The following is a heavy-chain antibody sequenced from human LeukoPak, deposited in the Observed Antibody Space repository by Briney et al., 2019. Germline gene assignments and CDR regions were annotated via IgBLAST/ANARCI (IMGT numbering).Heavy chain of an antibody. Sequence: GASLRLYCAASGFTFSTYAMSWVRQAPGKGLEWVSAISGTDGSTYYADSVKGRFTISRDNSKNTLHLQMNSLRAEDTAVYYCAKAACTTSCYYNCWGQGTLVTVSS. J-gene: IGHJ4*02. CDR2: ISGTDGST. CDR1: GFTFSTYA. CDR3: AKAACTTSCYYNC. V-gene: IGHV3-23*01. D-gene: IGHD2-2*01.